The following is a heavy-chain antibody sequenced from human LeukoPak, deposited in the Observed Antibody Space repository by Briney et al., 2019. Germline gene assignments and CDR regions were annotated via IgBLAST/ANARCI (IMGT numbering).Heavy chain of an antibody. D-gene: IGHD5-18*01. CDR1: GGSISSGGYS. CDR3: ARDRGYRYGSWYFHL. V-gene: IGHV4-30-2*01. CDR2: IYHSGST. J-gene: IGHJ2*01. Sequence: SQTLSLTCAVSGGSISSGGYSWSWIRQPPGKGLEWIGYIYHSGSTYYNPSLKSRVTISVDRSKNQFSLKLSSVTAADTAVYFCARDRGYRYGSWYFHLWGRGNLVP.